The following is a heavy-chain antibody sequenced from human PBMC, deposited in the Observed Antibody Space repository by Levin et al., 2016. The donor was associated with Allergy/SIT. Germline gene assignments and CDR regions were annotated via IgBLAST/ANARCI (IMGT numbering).Heavy chain of an antibody. CDR1: GFTFSSYA. CDR3: ARDSGNWNYARGALVDY. Sequence: GESLKISCAASGFTFSSYAMHWVRQAPGKGLEWVAVISYDGSNKYYADSVKGRFTISRDNSKNTLYLQMNSLRAEDTAVYYCARDSGNWNYARGALVDYWGQGTLVTVSS. CDR2: ISYDGSNK. V-gene: IGHV3-30*04. D-gene: IGHD1-7*01. J-gene: IGHJ4*02.